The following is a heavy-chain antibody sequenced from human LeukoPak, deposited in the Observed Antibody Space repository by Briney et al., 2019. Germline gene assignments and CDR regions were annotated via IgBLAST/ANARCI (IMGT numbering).Heavy chain of an antibody. CDR2: ISSSSTTI. V-gene: IGHV3-48*01. J-gene: IGHJ4*02. D-gene: IGHD3-22*01. Sequence: PGGSLRLSCAASGFTFSSYGMTWVRQAPGKGLEWVSYISSSSTTIYYADSVKGRFTISRDNAKNSLYLQMNSLRAEDTAVYYCARVLHKRNYDSSVYYGYWGQGTLVTVSS. CDR3: ARVLHKRNYDSSVYYGY. CDR1: GFTFSSYG.